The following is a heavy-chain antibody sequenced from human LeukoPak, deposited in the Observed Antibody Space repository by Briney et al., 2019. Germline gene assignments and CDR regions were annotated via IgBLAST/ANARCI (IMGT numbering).Heavy chain of an antibody. CDR3: WSSGYSLDY. CDR2: ISYDGSNK. J-gene: IGHJ4*02. CDR1: GFTFSSYA. Sequence: GGSLRLSCAASGFTFSSYAMHWVRQAPGKGLEWVAVISYDGSNKYYADSVKGRFTTSRDNSKNTLYLQMNSLRAEDTAAYYCWSSGYSLDYWGQGTLVTVSS. D-gene: IGHD3-22*01. V-gene: IGHV3-30*04.